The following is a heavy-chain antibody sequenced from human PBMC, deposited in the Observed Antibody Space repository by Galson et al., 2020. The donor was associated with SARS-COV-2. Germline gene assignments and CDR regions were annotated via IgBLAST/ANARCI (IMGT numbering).Heavy chain of an antibody. J-gene: IGHJ6*02. D-gene: IGHD4-17*01. V-gene: IGHV3-30-3*01. CDR1: GFTFSGYA. Sequence: PGGSLRLSCAASGFTFSGYAMHWVRQAPGKGLEWVAVISYDDGNKYYANSVKGRFTISRDNSKNTLYLQMNSLRAEDTAVYYCARDRVTTVTIFLARGMDVWGQGTTVTVSS. CDR3: ARDRVTTVTIFLARGMDV. CDR2: ISYDDGNK.